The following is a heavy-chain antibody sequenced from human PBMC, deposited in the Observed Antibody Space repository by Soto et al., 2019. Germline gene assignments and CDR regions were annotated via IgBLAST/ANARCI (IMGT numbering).Heavy chain of an antibody. CDR2: ISSSSSAI. J-gene: IGHJ4*02. D-gene: IGHD2-2*01. CDR3: AREYCSSISCLFDY. Sequence: DVQLVESGGGLIQPGGSLRLSCAASGFTFSSYSMNWVRQAPGKGLEWVSYISSSSSAIYYADSVKGRFTISRDNAKNSLFLQMNSRRAEDTAVYFCAREYCSSISCLFDYWGQGILVTVSS. CDR1: GFTFSSYS. V-gene: IGHV3-48*01.